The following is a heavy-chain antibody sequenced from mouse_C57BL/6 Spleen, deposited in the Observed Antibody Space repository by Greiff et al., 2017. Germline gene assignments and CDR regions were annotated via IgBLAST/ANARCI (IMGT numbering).Heavy chain of an antibody. J-gene: IGHJ3*01. Sequence: EVKVVESGGGLVQPGGSLKLSCAASGFTFSDYYMYWVRQTPEKRVEWVAYISNGGGSTYYPDTVKGRFTISRDNAKNTLYLQMSRLKSEDTAMYYCARQTAYWGQGTLVTVSA. CDR3: ARQTAY. CDR1: GFTFSDYY. V-gene: IGHV5-12*01. CDR2: ISNGGGST.